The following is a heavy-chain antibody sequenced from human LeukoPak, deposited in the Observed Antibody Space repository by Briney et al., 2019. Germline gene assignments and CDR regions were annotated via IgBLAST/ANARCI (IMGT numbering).Heavy chain of an antibody. V-gene: IGHV1-69*05. D-gene: IGHD5-24*01. CDR2: IIPIFGTA. Sequence: SVKVSCKASGGTFSSYAISWVRQAPGQGLEWMGGIIPIFGTANYAQKFQGRVTITTDESTSTAYMELSSLRSEDTAVYYCARVGDGDNGFDPWGQGTLVTVSS. CDR3: ARVGDGDNGFDP. J-gene: IGHJ5*02. CDR1: GGTFSSYA.